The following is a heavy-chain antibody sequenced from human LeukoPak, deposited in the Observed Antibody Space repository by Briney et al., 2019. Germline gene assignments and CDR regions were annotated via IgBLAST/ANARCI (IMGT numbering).Heavy chain of an antibody. CDR2: INPNSGGT. D-gene: IGHD6-19*01. CDR3: ARGQLEIDSSGTFDY. V-gene: IGHV1-2*02. CDR1: GYTFTGYY. J-gene: IGHJ4*02. Sequence: ASVKVSCKASGYTFTGYYLHWVRQAPGQGLEWMGWINPNSGGTNYAQKFQGRVTMTRDTPISTAYMELSRLKSDDTAVYYCARGQLEIDSSGTFDYWGQGTLVTVSP.